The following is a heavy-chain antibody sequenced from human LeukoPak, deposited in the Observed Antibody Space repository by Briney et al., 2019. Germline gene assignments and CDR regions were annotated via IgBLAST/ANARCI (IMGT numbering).Heavy chain of an antibody. J-gene: IGHJ4*02. D-gene: IGHD1-26*01. CDR1: GFTFSSYA. V-gene: IGHV3-30-3*01. Sequence: VRLGGSLRLSCAASGFTFSSYAMHGVRQAPGKGLEWVAVISYDGSNKYYADSVKGRFTISRDNSKNTLYLQMNSLRAEDTAVYYCARSGSANDYWGQGTLVTVSS. CDR3: ARSGSANDY. CDR2: ISYDGSNK.